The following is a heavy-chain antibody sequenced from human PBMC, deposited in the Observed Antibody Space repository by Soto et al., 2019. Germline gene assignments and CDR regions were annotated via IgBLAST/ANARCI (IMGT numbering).Heavy chain of an antibody. CDR3: ARGNAFRGVWHDAFDI. D-gene: IGHD3-10*01. V-gene: IGHV1-69*13. CDR1: GGTFSSYA. Sequence: ASVKVSCKASGGTFSSYAISWVRQAPGQGLEWMGGIIPIFGTANYVQKFQGRVTITADESTSTAYMELNSLRAEDTAVYYCARGNAFRGVWHDAFDIWSQGTMVTVSS. CDR2: IIPIFGTA. J-gene: IGHJ3*02.